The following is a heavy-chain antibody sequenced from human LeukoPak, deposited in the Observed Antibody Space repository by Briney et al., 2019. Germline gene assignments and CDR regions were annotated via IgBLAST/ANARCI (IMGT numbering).Heavy chain of an antibody. Sequence: SETLSLTCAVYGGSFSGYYWSWIRQPPGKGLEWIGEIYHSGSTNRNPSLKSRVTISVDKTNNQFSLKLSSVTAADTAMYYCARGHNENNYKSTIDVWGQGTMVTVSS. J-gene: IGHJ3*01. CDR3: ARGHNENNYKSTIDV. CDR2: IYHSGST. CDR1: GGSFSGYY. D-gene: IGHD1/OR15-1a*01. V-gene: IGHV4-34*01.